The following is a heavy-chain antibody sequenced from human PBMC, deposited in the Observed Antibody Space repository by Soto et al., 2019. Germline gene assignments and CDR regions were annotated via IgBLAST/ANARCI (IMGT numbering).Heavy chain of an antibody. V-gene: IGHV1-3*01. CDR2: INAGNGNT. CDR1: GYTFTSYA. D-gene: IGHD6-13*01. Sequence: ASVKVSCKASGYTFTSYAMHWVRQAPGQRLEWMGWINAGNGNTKYSQKFQGRVTITRDTSASTAYMELSSLRSEDTAVYYCASLIAAAGPPHSPRYYYGMDVWGQGTTVTVSS. J-gene: IGHJ6*02. CDR3: ASLIAAAGPPHSPRYYYGMDV.